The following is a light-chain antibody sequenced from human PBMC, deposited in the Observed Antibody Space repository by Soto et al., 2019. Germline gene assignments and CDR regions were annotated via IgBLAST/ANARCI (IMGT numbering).Light chain of an antibody. J-gene: IGLJ7*01. Sequence: QSALTQPPSASGSPGQSVTISCTGTSSDVGSYNFVSWYQHHPGKAPKLILYDVIKRPSGVPDRFSGSKSGNTASLTVSGLQAEDEADYYCSSYGGSNSFILFGGGTQLTVL. CDR3: SSYGGSNSFIL. CDR1: SSDVGSYNF. CDR2: DVI. V-gene: IGLV2-8*01.